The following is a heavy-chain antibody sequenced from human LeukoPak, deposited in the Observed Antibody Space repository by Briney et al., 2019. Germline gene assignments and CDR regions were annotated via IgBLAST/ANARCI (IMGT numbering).Heavy chain of an antibody. CDR2: VYYSGSP. V-gene: IGHV4-59*01. CDR3: ARDQYSGRFDY. J-gene: IGHJ4*02. Sequence: SETLSLTCTVSGGSISNYYRSWIRQPPGKGLECVGYVYYSGSPDYNPSLKSRVTISIDTSKNQFSLKLTSVTAADTAVYYCARDQYSGRFDYWGQGTLVTVSS. D-gene: IGHD1-26*01. CDR1: GGSISNYY.